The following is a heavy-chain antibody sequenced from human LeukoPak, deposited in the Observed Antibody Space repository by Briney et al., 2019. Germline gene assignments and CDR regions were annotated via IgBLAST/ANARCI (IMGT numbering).Heavy chain of an antibody. CDR1: GYTFTSYY. D-gene: IGHD4/OR15-4a*01. Sequence: GASVKVSCKASGYTFTSYYLHWVRQAPGQGLEWMGTINLSGDRTSYAQKIQGRVTMTRDTSASTVYMELSSLTSEDTAVYYCARDKQPLGANDYWGQGTLVTVSS. V-gene: IGHV1-46*01. CDR3: ARDKQPLGANDY. CDR2: INLSGDRT. J-gene: IGHJ4*02.